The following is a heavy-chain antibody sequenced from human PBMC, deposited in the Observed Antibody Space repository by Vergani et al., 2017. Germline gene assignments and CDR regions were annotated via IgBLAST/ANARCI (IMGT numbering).Heavy chain of an antibody. D-gene: IGHD6-6*01. CDR2: IIPIFGTA. Sequence: QVQLVQSGAEVKKPRSSVKVSCKASGGTFSSYAISWVRQAPGQGLEWMGGIIPIFGTANYAQKFQGRVTITADESTSTAYMGLSSLRSEDTAVYYCARDHSSSWNYYYYYMDGWGKGTTVTVSS. J-gene: IGHJ6*03. CDR1: GGTFSSYA. CDR3: ARDHSSSWNYYYYYMDG. V-gene: IGHV1-69*01.